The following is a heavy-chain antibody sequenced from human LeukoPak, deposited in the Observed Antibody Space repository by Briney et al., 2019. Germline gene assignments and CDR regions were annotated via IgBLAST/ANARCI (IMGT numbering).Heavy chain of an antibody. J-gene: IGHJ5*02. CDR2: INPNSGGT. D-gene: IGHD2-2*01. Sequence: ASVKVPCKASGYTFTGYYMHWVRQAPGQGLEWMGWINPNSGGTNYAQKFQGRVTMTRDTSISTAYMELSRLRSDDTAVYYCARDGGYCSSTSCYRSWFDPWGQGTLVTVSS. CDR1: GYTFTGYY. V-gene: IGHV1-2*02. CDR3: ARDGGYCSSTSCYRSWFDP.